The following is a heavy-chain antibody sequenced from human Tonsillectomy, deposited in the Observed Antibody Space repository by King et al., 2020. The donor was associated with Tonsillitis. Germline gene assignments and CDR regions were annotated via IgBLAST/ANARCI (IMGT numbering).Heavy chain of an antibody. D-gene: IGHD1-26*01. CDR1: GGSISSSSYN. V-gene: IGHV4-39*07. CDR2: IYFSGST. CDR3: ASGRGMGARCDY. Sequence: LQLQESGPGLVKPSETLSLTCTVSGGSISSSSYNWGWIRQPPGKGLEWIGSIYFSGSTYYNPSLKSRVTISLDTSKNQFSLRLSSVTGADTAVYYCASGRGMGARCDYGGQGTLVTVSS. J-gene: IGHJ4*02.